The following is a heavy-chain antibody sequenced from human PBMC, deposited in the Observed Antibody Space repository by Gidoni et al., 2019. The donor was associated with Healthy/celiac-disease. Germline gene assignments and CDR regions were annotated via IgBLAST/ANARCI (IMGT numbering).Heavy chain of an antibody. CDR2: ISSRSSYL. J-gene: IGHJ1*01. Sequence: EVQLVESGGGLVKPGGSLRLSWAASGLTVSSDSMNWVRQAPGKGLEWVSSISSRSSYLYYADSVKGRFTISRDNAKNSLYLQMNSLRAEDTAVYYCARSIAVAQWGGEYFQHWGQGTLVTVSS. D-gene: IGHD6-19*01. CDR1: GLTVSSDS. CDR3: ARSIAVAQWGGEYFQH. V-gene: IGHV3-21*01.